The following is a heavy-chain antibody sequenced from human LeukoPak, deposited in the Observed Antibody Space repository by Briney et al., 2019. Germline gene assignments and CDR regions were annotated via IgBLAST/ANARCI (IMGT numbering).Heavy chain of an antibody. CDR1: VGTFINYA. Sequence: SVKVSYEASVGTFINYAISWVRQAPGQGLEWMGGIIPIFGTANYAQKFQGRVTITADESTSTAYMELSSLRSEDTAVYYCARPRMVRGDPWVWGQGTLVTVSS. CDR3: ARPRMVRGDPWV. CDR2: IIPIFGTA. D-gene: IGHD3-10*01. J-gene: IGHJ4*02. V-gene: IGHV1-69*01.